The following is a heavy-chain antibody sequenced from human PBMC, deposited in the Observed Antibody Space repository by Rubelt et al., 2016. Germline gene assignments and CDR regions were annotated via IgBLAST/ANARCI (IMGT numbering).Heavy chain of an antibody. CDR2: ISSNGGST. Sequence: EVQLVESGGGLVQPGGSLRLSCAASGFTFSSYAMHWVRQAPGKGLEYVSAISSNGGSTYYANSVKGRFTISRDNSKNTLYLQMGSLRAEDMAVYYCARYSSGWYDYWGQGTLVTVSS. CDR1: GFTFSSYA. D-gene: IGHD6-19*01. CDR3: ARYSSGWYDY. V-gene: IGHV3-64*01. J-gene: IGHJ4*02.